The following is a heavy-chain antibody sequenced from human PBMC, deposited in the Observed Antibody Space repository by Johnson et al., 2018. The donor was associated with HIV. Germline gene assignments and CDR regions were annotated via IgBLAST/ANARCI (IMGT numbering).Heavy chain of an antibody. V-gene: IGHV3-30*04. D-gene: IGHD1-26*01. CDR2: ISHDGNKK. J-gene: IGHJ3*02. CDR1: GFTFSSYA. CDR3: AREGAWEPPLDAIDI. Sequence: QVQLVESGGGVVQPGRSLTLSCAASGFTFSSYAFHWVRQAPGKGLEWVAIISHDGNKKYYADSLKGRFTISRDNSKNTLYLQMNSLRAEDTAVYYCAREGAWEPPLDAIDIWGQGTMVTVSS.